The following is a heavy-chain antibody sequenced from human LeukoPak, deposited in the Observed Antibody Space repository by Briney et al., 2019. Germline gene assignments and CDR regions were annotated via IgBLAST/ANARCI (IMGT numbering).Heavy chain of an antibody. CDR3: ARHPGGTMVRGVIIPYYYYGMDV. J-gene: IGHJ6*02. D-gene: IGHD3-10*01. V-gene: IGHV4-59*08. Sequence: SETLSLTCTVSGGPISSYYWSWIRQPPGKGLEWIGYIYYSGSTNYNPSLKSRVTISVDTSKNQFSLKLSSVTAADTAVYYCARHPGGTMVRGVIIPYYYYGMDVWGQGTTVTVSS. CDR2: IYYSGST. CDR1: GGPISSYY.